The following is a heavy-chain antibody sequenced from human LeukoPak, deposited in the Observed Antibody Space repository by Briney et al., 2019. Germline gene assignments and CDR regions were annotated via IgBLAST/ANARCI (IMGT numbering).Heavy chain of an antibody. CDR3: ARGCYYDSSGYYSRPNWFDP. V-gene: IGHV1-2*02. Sequence: ASVKVSCKASGYTFTGYYMHWVRQAPGQGLEWMGWINPNSGGTNYAQKFQGRVTMTRNTSISTAYMELSSLRSEDTAVYYCARGCYYDSSGYYSRPNWFDPWGQGTLVTVSS. J-gene: IGHJ5*02. D-gene: IGHD3-22*01. CDR2: INPNSGGT. CDR1: GYTFTGYY.